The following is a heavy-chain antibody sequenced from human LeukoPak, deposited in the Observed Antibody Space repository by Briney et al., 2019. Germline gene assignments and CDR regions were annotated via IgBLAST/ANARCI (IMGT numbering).Heavy chain of an antibody. J-gene: IGHJ4*02. CDR2: INHSGST. CDR1: GGSFSGYY. V-gene: IGHV4-34*01. D-gene: IGHD6-13*01. CDR3: ARGVVVAAAGGLDY. Sequence: SETLSLTCAVYGGSFSGYYWSWIRQPPGKGLEWIGEINHSGSTNYNPSLKSRVTISLDTSKNQFSLKLSSVTAADTAVYYCARGVVVAAAGGLDYWGQGTLVTVSS.